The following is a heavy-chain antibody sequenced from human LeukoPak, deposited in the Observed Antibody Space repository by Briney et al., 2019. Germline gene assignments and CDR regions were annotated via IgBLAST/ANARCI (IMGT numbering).Heavy chain of an antibody. CDR2: IYSGGST. CDR1: GFTVSSNY. V-gene: IGHV3-66*01. CDR3: ARDHGYGDYGD. J-gene: IGHJ4*02. Sequence: GGSLRLSCAASGFTVSSNYMSWVRQAPGKGLERVSVIYSGGSTYYADSVKGRFTIPRDNSKNTLYLQMNSLRAEDTAVYYCARDHGYGDYGDWGQGTLVTVSS. D-gene: IGHD4-17*01.